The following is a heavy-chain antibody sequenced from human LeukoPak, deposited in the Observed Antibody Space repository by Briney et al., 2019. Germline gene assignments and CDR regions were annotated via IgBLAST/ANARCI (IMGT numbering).Heavy chain of an antibody. CDR2: ISGSGGST. CDR1: GFTFSSYA. Sequence: GGSLRLSCAASGFTFSSYAMSWVRQAPGKGLEWVSAISGSGGSTYYADSVKGWFTISRDNSKNTLYLQMNSLRAEDTAVYYCAKGTTMVRGVIIPHDYWGQGTLVTVSS. D-gene: IGHD3-10*01. V-gene: IGHV3-23*01. CDR3: AKGTTMVRGVIIPHDY. J-gene: IGHJ4*02.